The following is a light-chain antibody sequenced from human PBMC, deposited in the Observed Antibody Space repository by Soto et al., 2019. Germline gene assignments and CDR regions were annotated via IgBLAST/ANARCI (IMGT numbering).Light chain of an antibody. Sequence: EIVWTQSPATLSLSPGERATLSCRASQSVSSYLAWYQQKPGQAPRLLIYDASNRATGIPARFSGSGSGTDFTLTISSLEPEDFAVYYCQQRSNWSLFTFGPGTKVDIK. J-gene: IGKJ3*01. CDR3: QQRSNWSLFT. CDR2: DAS. V-gene: IGKV3-11*01. CDR1: QSVSSY.